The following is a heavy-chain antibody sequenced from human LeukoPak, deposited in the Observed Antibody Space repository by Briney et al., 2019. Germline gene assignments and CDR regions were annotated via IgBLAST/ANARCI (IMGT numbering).Heavy chain of an antibody. V-gene: IGHV3-7*01. CDR1: GFSFGGSW. CDR2: IEQDEREI. Sequence: GGSLRLSCAASGFSFGGSWMSWLRQAPGKGLEWVANIEQDEREIFYADSVKGRFTIFRDNAKNSLYLQMNSLRVEDTAVYYCARVNRGQDWSVDPWGQGTLVTVSS. J-gene: IGHJ5*02. D-gene: IGHD3-3*01. CDR3: ARVNRGQDWSVDP.